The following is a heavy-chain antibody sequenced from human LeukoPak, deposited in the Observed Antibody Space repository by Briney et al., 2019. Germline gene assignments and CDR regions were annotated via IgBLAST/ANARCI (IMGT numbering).Heavy chain of an antibody. V-gene: IGHV4-34*01. Sequence: PSETLSLTCAVYGGSFSGYYWSWIRQPPGKGLEWIGEINHSGSTNYNPSLKSRVTISVDTSKNQFSLKLSSVTAADTAVYYCARDPDYWGQGTLVTVSS. J-gene: IGHJ4*02. CDR1: GGSFSGYY. CDR3: ARDPDY. CDR2: INHSGST.